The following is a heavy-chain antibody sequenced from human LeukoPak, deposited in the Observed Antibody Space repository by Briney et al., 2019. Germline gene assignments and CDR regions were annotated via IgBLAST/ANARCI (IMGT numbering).Heavy chain of an antibody. CDR3: AKHSGSGFDY. D-gene: IGHD6-19*01. CDR2: ISGSGGST. V-gene: IGHV3-23*01. CDR1: GFTFSSYA. Sequence: PGGSLRLSCAASGFTFSSYAMSWVRQAPGKGLQWVSAISGSGGSTYYADSVKGRFTISRDNSKNTLYLQMNSLTAEDTAVYYCAKHSGSGFDYWGQGTLVTVSS. J-gene: IGHJ4*02.